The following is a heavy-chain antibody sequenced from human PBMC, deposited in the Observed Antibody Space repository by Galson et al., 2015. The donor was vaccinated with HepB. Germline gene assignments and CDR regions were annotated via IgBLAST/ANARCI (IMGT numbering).Heavy chain of an antibody. CDR3: ARGSGSRSPAFDI. V-gene: IGHV3-30-3*01. CDR2: ISYDGSNK. D-gene: IGHD1-26*01. Sequence: SLRLSCAASRFTFSSYAMHWVRQAPGKGLEWVAVISYDGSNKYYADSVKGRFTISRDNSKNTLYLQMNSLRAEDTAVYYCARGSGSRSPAFDIWGQGTMVTVSS. J-gene: IGHJ3*02. CDR1: RFTFSSYA.